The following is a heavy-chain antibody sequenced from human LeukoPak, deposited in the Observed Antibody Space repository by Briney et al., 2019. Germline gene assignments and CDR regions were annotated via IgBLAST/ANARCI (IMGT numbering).Heavy chain of an antibody. CDR1: GFTFSSYA. CDR2: ISYDGSNK. J-gene: IGHJ4*02. Sequence: GRSLRLSCAAPGFTFSSYAMHWVRQAPGKGLEWVAVISYDGSNKYYADSVKGRFTISRDNSKNTLYLQMNSLRAVHTAVYYCARDGGRWLQPYYFDYWGQGTLVTVSS. D-gene: IGHD5-24*01. V-gene: IGHV3-30-3*01. CDR3: ARDGGRWLQPYYFDY.